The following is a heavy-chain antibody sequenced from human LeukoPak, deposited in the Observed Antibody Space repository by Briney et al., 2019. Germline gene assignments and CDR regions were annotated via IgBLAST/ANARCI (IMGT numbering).Heavy chain of an antibody. CDR1: GGSISSYY. CDR2: IYYSGST. D-gene: IGHD6-13*01. V-gene: IGHV4-59*01. Sequence: SETLSLTCTVSGGSISSYYWSWIRQPPGKGLEWIGYIYYSGSTNYNPSLKSRVTISVDTSKNQFSLKLSSVTAADTAVYYCARARGDSIAAAAPNLDYWGQGTLVTVS. CDR3: ARARGDSIAAAAPNLDY. J-gene: IGHJ4*02.